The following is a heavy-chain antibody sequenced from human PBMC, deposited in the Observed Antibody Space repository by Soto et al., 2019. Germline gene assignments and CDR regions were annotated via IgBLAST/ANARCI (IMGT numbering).Heavy chain of an antibody. J-gene: IGHJ4*02. CDR3: ARAGGLLLDY. CDR1: GFTFSSYA. CDR2: ISYDGSNK. V-gene: IGHV3-30-3*01. D-gene: IGHD2-15*01. Sequence: QVQLVESGGGVVQPGRSLRLSCAASGFTFSSYAMHWVRQAPGKGLEWVAVISYDGSNKYYADSVKGRFTISRDISKNTLYLQMNSLRAEDPAVYYCARAGGLLLDYWGQGTVVTVSS.